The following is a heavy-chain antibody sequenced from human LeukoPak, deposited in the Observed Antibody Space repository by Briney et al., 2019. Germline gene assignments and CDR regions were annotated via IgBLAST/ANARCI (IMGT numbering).Heavy chain of an antibody. J-gene: IGHJ4*02. CDR3: TRVAPNSPFHY. D-gene: IGHD2/OR15-2a*01. Sequence: GASVKVSCKASGNIVTEWSIHWVRQAPGQGLESMGWINLKSGATYYIQKFQDRVTMTRDTFTSTAYMDLSKLTSDDTAFYYCTRVAPNSPFHYWGQGTLVTVSS. CDR2: INLKSGAT. CDR1: GNIVTEWS. V-gene: IGHV1-2*02.